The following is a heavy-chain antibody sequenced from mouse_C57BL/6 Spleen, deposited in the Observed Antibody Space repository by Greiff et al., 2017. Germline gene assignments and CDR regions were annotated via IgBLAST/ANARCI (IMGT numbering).Heavy chain of an antibody. CDR3: ARSMVATRGYYFDY. J-gene: IGHJ2*01. V-gene: IGHV1-72*01. CDR1: GYTFTSYW. D-gene: IGHD1-1*02. Sequence: QVQLQQPGAELVKPGASVKLSCKASGYTFTSYWMHWVKQRPGRGLAWIGRIDPNGGGTKYNEKFKSKATLTADKPSSPAYMQLSSLKSEVSAVYYWARSMVATRGYYFDYWGQGTTLTGSA. CDR2: IDPNGGGT.